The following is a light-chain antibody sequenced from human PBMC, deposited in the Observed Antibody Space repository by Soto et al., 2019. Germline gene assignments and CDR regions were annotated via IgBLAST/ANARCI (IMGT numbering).Light chain of an antibody. CDR1: QGISNY. Sequence: DIQMTQSPSSLSASVGDRVTITCRASQGISNYLAWYQMKPGKAPKLLIYAASTLHSGVPSRFSGSGSGTDFTLTITSLQPEDVATYYCRKFDGAPWTFGQGTKVEIK. CDR2: AAS. J-gene: IGKJ1*01. CDR3: RKFDGAPWT. V-gene: IGKV1-27*01.